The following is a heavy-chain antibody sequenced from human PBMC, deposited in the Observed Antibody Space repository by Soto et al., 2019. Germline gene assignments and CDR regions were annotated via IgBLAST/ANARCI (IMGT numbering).Heavy chain of an antibody. Sequence: QPGGSLRLSCAASGFTFSSYAMSWVRQAPGKGLEWVSAISGSGGSTYYADSVKGRFTISRDNSKNTLYLQMNSLRAEDTAVYYRAKTYYYGSGSYYNVFWEKLGAFDIWGQGTMVTVSS. V-gene: IGHV3-23*01. D-gene: IGHD3-10*01. CDR3: AKTYYYGSGSYYNVFWEKLGAFDI. CDR1: GFTFSSYA. CDR2: ISGSGGST. J-gene: IGHJ3*02.